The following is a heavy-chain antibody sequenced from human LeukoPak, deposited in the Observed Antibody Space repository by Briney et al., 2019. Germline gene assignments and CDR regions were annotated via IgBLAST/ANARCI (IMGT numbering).Heavy chain of an antibody. CDR2: MSGSGGST. D-gene: IGHD2-2*01. CDR1: GFTFSSFA. Sequence: PGGSLRLSCAASGFTFSSFAMSWVRQAPGKGLEWVSSMSGSGGSTYYADSVKGRFTISRDNAKNSLYLQMNSLRAEDTAVYYCARLGYCSSTSCYAYYGMDVWGKGTTVTVSS. V-gene: IGHV3-23*01. J-gene: IGHJ6*04. CDR3: ARLGYCSSTSCYAYYGMDV.